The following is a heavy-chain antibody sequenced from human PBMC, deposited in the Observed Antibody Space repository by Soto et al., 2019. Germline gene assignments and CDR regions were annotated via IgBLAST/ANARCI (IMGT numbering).Heavy chain of an antibody. CDR2: IYPGDSDT. CDR1: GYSFTSYW. V-gene: IGHV5-51*01. D-gene: IGHD2-21*02. J-gene: IGHJ4*02. Sequence: PGESLKISCKGSGYSFTSYWIGWVRQMPGKGLEWMGIIYPGDSDTRYSPSFQGQVTISADKSISTAYLQWSSLKASDTAMYYCARIKHIVAVTANPVGFDYWGQGTLVTVSS. CDR3: ARIKHIVAVTANPVGFDY.